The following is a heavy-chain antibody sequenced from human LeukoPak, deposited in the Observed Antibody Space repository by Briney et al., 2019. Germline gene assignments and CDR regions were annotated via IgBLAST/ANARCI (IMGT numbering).Heavy chain of an antibody. V-gene: IGHV3-30*18. CDR3: AKEIGYCSSTSCSPGAFDI. D-gene: IGHD2-2*01. Sequence: PGGSLRLSCAASGFTFSSYGMHWVRQAPGKGLEWVAVISYDGSNKYYADSVKGRFTISRDNSKNTLYLQMNSLRAEDTAVYYCAKEIGYCSSTSCSPGAFDIWGQGTMVTVSS. J-gene: IGHJ3*02. CDR2: ISYDGSNK. CDR1: GFTFSSYG.